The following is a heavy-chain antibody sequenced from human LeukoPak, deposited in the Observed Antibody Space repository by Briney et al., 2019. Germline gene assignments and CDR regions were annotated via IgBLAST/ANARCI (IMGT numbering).Heavy chain of an antibody. Sequence: GESLKISCKGSGYSFTTYWIVWVRQMPGKGLEWIGIIYPGDSDTRYSPSFQGQVTISVDKSISTAFLQWSSLKASDTAVYYCARGGSGWFHNYDYWGQGTLVTVSS. J-gene: IGHJ4*02. D-gene: IGHD6-19*01. V-gene: IGHV5-51*01. CDR3: ARGGSGWFHNYDY. CDR1: GYSFTTYW. CDR2: IYPGDSDT.